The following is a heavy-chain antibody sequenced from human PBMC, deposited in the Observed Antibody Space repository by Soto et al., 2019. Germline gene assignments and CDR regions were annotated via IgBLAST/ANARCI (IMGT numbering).Heavy chain of an antibody. CDR1: GFTFSSYW. CDR3: ARDVTPDCGGDCPFDY. V-gene: IGHV3-7*01. J-gene: IGHJ4*02. CDR2: IKQDGSEK. D-gene: IGHD2-21*02. Sequence: EVQLVESGGGLVQPGGSLRLSCAASGFTFSSYWMSWVRQAPGKGLEWVANIKQDGSEKYYVDSVKGRFTISRDNAKNSLYLQMNSLRAEDTAVYYCARDVTPDCGGDCPFDYWGQGTLVTVSS.